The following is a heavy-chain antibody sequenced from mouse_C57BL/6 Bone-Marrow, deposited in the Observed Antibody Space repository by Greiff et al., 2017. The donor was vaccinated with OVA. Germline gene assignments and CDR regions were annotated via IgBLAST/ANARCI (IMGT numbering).Heavy chain of an antibody. Sequence: QQSCKASGYTFTSYWMHWVKQRPGRGLEWIGRIDPNSDGTKYNEKFKSKATLTVDKPSSTAYMQLSRLTSEDSAVYYCAREGYYGPHWYFNVWGTGTTVTFSS. D-gene: IGHD1-2*01. J-gene: IGHJ1*03. CDR2: IDPNSDGT. CDR1: GYTFTSYW. CDR3: AREGYYGPHWYFNV. V-gene: IGHV1-72*01.